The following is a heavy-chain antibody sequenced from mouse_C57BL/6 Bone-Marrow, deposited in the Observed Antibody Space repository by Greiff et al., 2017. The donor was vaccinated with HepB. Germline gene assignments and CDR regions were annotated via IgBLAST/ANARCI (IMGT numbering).Heavy chain of an antibody. Sequence: EVNLVESGGGLVKPGGSLKLSCAASGFTFSDYGMHWVRQAPEKGLEWVAYISSGSSTIYYADTVKGRFTISRDNAKNTLFLQMTSLRSEDTAMYYCARDYDYDQTAWFAYWGQGTLVTVSA. V-gene: IGHV5-17*01. J-gene: IGHJ3*01. D-gene: IGHD2-4*01. CDR2: ISSGSSTI. CDR3: ARDYDYDQTAWFAY. CDR1: GFTFSDYG.